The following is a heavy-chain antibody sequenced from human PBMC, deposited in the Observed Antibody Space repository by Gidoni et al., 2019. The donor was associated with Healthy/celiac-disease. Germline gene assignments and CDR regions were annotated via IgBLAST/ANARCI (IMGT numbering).Heavy chain of an antibody. Sequence: QVQLQESGPGLVKPSETLSLTCPVSGGSISSYYWSWIRQPPGKGLEWIGYIYYSGSTNYNPSLKSRVTISVDTSKNQFSLKLSSVTAADTAVYYCARDQSAVGATNYWGQGTLVTVSS. V-gene: IGHV4-59*01. CDR1: GGSISSYY. CDR2: IYYSGST. CDR3: ARDQSAVGATNY. J-gene: IGHJ4*02. D-gene: IGHD1-26*01.